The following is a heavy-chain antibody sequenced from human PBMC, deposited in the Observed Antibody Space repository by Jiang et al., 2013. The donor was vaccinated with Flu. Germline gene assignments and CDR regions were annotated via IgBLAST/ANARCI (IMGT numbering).Heavy chain of an antibody. Sequence: KPTQTLTLTCTFSGFSLSTSGMCVSWIRQPPGKALEWLARIDWDGDEYYSASLKTRLTISKDTSKNQVVLRMTNMDPMDTATYYCAWIRRGGYYEKWFDPWGQGTPGHRLL. CDR1: GFSLSTSGMC. CDR2: IDWDGDE. V-gene: IGHV2-70*11. D-gene: IGHD1-26*01. CDR3: AWIRRGGYYEKWFDP. J-gene: IGHJ5*02.